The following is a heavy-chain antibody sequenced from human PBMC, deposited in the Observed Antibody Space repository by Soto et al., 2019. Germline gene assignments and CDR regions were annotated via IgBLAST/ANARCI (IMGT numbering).Heavy chain of an antibody. D-gene: IGHD3-22*01. J-gene: IGHJ4*01. CDR3: VKDARGSSGYCPVFDF. V-gene: IGHV3-21*01. CDR2: ISSSSSYI. Sequence: GKGLEWVSSISSSSSYIYYADSVKGRFTISRDNAKSSLYLQMNSLRAEDTAVYFFVKDARGSSGYCPVFDFWG.